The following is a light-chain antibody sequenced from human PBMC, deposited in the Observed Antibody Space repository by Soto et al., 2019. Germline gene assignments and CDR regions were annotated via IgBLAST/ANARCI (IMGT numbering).Light chain of an antibody. V-gene: IGLV2-11*01. CDR1: SSDVGGYNY. CDR2: DVS. Sequence: QSALTQPRSVSGSPGQAVTISCTGTSSDVGGYNYVSWYQQQPGKAPKGMIYDVSERPSGVPDRFSGSKSGNTASLTISGLQAEDEADYFCCSDAGSYEVFGGGTKVTVL. J-gene: IGLJ2*01. CDR3: CSDAGSYEV.